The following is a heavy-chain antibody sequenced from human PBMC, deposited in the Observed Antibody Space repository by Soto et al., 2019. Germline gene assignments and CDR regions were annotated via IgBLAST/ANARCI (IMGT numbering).Heavy chain of an antibody. CDR1: GFTFSSYA. Sequence: QVQLVESGGGVVQPGRSLRLSCAASGFTFSSYAMHWVRQAPGKGLEWVAVISYDGSNKYYADSVKGRFTISRDNSKNTLYLQMNSLRAEDTAVYYCARDRVYSSGWYVQYYGMDVWGQGTTVTVSS. J-gene: IGHJ6*02. CDR3: ARDRVYSSGWYVQYYGMDV. CDR2: ISYDGSNK. D-gene: IGHD6-19*01. V-gene: IGHV3-30-3*01.